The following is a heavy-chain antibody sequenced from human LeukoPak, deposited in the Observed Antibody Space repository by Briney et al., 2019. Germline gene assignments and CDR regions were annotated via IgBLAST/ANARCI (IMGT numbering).Heavy chain of an antibody. CDR3: ARLPWGAPHPQK. D-gene: IGHD3-16*01. V-gene: IGHV4-39*01. J-gene: IGHJ4*02. CDR2: MHYSGST. CDR1: GGSISSSSYY. Sequence: SETLSLTCTVSGGSISSSSYYWGWIRQPPGKGLEWIGSMHYSGSTYYNPSLKSRVTISVDTSKNQFSLKLSSVTAADTAVYYWARLPWGAPHPQKGGQGTLVTVSS.